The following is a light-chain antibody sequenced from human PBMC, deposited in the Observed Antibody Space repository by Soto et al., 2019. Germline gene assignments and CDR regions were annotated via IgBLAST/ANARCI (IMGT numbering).Light chain of an antibody. CDR3: QQYNNWPLL. J-gene: IGKJ4*02. CDR1: QSVSSN. V-gene: IGKV3-15*01. Sequence: EIVMTQSPATLSVSPGERATLSCRASQSVSSNLAWYQQKPGQAPRLLIYAASARAAGIPARFSGSGSGTEFTLTISSLQSEDFAVYYCQQYNNWPLLFGGGTKVDIK. CDR2: AAS.